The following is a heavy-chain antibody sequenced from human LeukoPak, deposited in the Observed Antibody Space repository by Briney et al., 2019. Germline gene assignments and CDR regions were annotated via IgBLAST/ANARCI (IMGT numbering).Heavy chain of an antibody. CDR1: GGSISSYY. CDR3: ASIPLYSSSWYFDN. V-gene: IGHV4-59*08. CDR2: IYYSGST. D-gene: IGHD2-2*01. Sequence: SETLSLTCTVSGGSISSYYWSWIRQPPGKGLEWIGYIYYSGSTNYNPSLKSRVTISVDTSNQFSLKLSSVTAADTAVYYCASIPLYSSSWYFDNWGQGTLVTVSS. J-gene: IGHJ4*02.